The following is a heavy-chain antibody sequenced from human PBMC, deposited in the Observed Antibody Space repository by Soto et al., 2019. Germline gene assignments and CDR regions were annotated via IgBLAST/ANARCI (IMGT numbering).Heavy chain of an antibody. J-gene: IGHJ4*02. CDR3: ARGGGSPYHNHEFDF. D-gene: IGHD6-13*01. CDR1: VVSFSDYS. CDR2: IYYSGIT. Sequence: SETLSLTCAVYVVSFSDYSWTWIRQSPGKCLEWIGYIYYSGITDYNPSLKSRVTISVDTSKSQFSLKLSSVTAADTAAYHCARGGGSPYHNHEFDFWGQGTLVTVSS. V-gene: IGHV4-59*01.